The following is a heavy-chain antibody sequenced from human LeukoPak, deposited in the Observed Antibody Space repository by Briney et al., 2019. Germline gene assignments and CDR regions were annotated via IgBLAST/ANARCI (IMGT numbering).Heavy chain of an antibody. CDR2: ISGSGGST. J-gene: IGHJ4*02. CDR3: ATLKPIGGATG. V-gene: IGHV3-23*01. CDR1: GFTFSSYA. D-gene: IGHD1-26*01. Sequence: GSLRLSYAASGFTFSSYAMSWVRKAPGEGLGWVSAISGSGGSTYYVDSVKGRFTISRDNSKNTPYLQMNSVRAEDTAVYYCATLKPIGGATGWGQGTLVTVSS.